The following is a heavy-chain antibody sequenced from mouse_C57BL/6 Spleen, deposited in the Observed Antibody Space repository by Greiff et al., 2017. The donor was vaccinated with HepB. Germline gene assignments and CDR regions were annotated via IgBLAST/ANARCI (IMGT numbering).Heavy chain of an antibody. J-gene: IGHJ4*01. Sequence: VKLVESGPELVKPGASVKISCKASGYAFSSSWMNWVKQRPGKGLEWIGRIYPGDGDTNYNGKFKGKATLTADKSSSTAYMQLSSLTSEDSAVYFCAREEYYYGSSYVEGAMDYWGQGTSVTVSS. CDR1: GYAFSSSW. CDR2: IYPGDGDT. V-gene: IGHV1-82*01. D-gene: IGHD1-1*01. CDR3: AREEYYYGSSYVEGAMDY.